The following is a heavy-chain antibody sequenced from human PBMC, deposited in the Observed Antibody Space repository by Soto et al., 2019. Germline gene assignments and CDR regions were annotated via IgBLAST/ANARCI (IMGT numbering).Heavy chain of an antibody. Sequence: QVRLVQSGAEVWKPGASVTLSCKTSGFTFINYYMHWLRQAPGQGLEWMAIINPSEGRTSYAQNFQGRVNMTRDTSTTTVYMELSSLRSDDTAVYYCAREGSDSSGVHFDQWGQGTLVTVSS. CDR3: AREGSDSSGVHFDQ. D-gene: IGHD6-19*01. CDR1: GFTFINYY. V-gene: IGHV1-46*01. CDR2: INPSEGRT. J-gene: IGHJ4*02.